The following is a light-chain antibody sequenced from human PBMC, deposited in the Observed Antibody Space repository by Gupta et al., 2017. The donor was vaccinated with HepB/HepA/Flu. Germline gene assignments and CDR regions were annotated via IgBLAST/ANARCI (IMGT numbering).Light chain of an antibody. V-gene: IGKV3-11*01. Sequence: EIVLTQSPATLSLSPGERATLSCRASQSVSSYLAWYQQKPGQAPRLHIYDASNRATGIPGRFSGSGSGTDFTLTISSLEPEDSAVYYCQQRRDWALTFGGGTKVEIK. CDR2: DAS. J-gene: IGKJ4*01. CDR3: QQRRDWALT. CDR1: QSVSSY.